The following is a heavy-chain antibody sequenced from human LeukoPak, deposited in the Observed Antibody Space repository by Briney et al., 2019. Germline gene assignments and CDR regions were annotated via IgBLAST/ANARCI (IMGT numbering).Heavy chain of an antibody. CDR2: IYYTET. CDR3: AREEALGSGSFDF. D-gene: IGHD1-26*01. J-gene: IGHJ4*02. CDR1: GGSVSNYY. Sequence: SETLSLTCTVSGGSVSNYYWSWIRQSPGKGLEWIGYIYYTETSYNPSLKSRVTISADTSKNQFSLKLGSVTAADTAVYYCAREEALGSGSFDFWGQGTLVAVSS. V-gene: IGHV4-59*02.